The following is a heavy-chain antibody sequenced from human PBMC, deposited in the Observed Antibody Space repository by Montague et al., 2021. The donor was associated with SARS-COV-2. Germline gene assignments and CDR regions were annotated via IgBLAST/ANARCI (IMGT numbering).Heavy chain of an antibody. CDR2: IHHSGDT. CDR3: LRAGGFDNRPPV. J-gene: IGHJ4*02. Sequence: SETLSLTCGVSGDSIISTNWWSWVRQPPGKGLEWLGEIHHSGDTNYNPSCKSRVTISVDQSKNHYSLVLNFVTAAATALYYCLRAGGFDNRPPVWGQGVLVIVSS. V-gene: IGHV4-4*02. CDR1: GDSIISTNW. D-gene: IGHD3-10*01.